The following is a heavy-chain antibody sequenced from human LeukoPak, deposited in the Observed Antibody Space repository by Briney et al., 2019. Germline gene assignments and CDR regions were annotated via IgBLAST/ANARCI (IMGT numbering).Heavy chain of an antibody. D-gene: IGHD5-18*01. CDR1: GGSISSNSYY. J-gene: IGHJ4*02. CDR3: ARASGYSYGWVDY. CDR2: IYYSGST. Sequence: SETLSLTCAVSGGSISSNSYYWGWIRQPPGKGLEWIGSIYYSGSTNYKPSLKSRVTISVDTSKNQFSLKLSSVTAADTAVYYCARASGYSYGWVDYWGQGTLVTVSS. V-gene: IGHV4-39*07.